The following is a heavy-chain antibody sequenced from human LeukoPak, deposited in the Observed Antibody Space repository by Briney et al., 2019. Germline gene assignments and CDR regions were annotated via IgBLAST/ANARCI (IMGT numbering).Heavy chain of an antibody. J-gene: IGHJ3*02. CDR3: ARATFSIVGATGPLVAFDI. Sequence: SQTLSLTCTVSGGPISSGSYYWSWIRQPAGKGLEWIGRIYTSGSTNYNPSLKSRVTISVDTSKNQFSLKLSSVTAADTAVYYCARATFSIVGATGPLVAFDIWGQGTMVTVSS. CDR2: IYTSGST. D-gene: IGHD1-26*01. V-gene: IGHV4-61*02. CDR1: GGPISSGSYY.